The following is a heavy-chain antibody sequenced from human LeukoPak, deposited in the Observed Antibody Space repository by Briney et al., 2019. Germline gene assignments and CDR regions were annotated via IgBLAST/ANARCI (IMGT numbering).Heavy chain of an antibody. CDR2: INPNSGGT. V-gene: IGHV1-2*06. CDR3: ARNRYCSSTSCYRKLFDY. Sequence: GASVKVSCKASGYTFTGYYMHWVRQAPGQGLEWMGRINPNSGGTNYAQKFQGRVTMTRDTSISIAYMELSRLRSDDTAVYYCARNRYCSSTSCYRKLFDYWGQGTLVTVSS. J-gene: IGHJ4*02. CDR1: GYTFTGYY. D-gene: IGHD2-2*02.